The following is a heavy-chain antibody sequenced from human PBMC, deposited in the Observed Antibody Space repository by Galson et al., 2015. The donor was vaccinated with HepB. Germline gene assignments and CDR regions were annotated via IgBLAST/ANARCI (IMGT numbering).Heavy chain of an antibody. J-gene: IGHJ4*02. CDR2: ISYDGSNK. D-gene: IGHD3-3*01. CDR3: ARDGGITIFGVIIIRDEMGLDY. Sequence: SLRLSCAASGFTFSSYAMHWVRQAPGKGLEWVAVISYDGSNKYYADSVKGRFTISRDNSKNTLYLQMNSLRAEDTAVYYCARDGGITIFGVIIIRDEMGLDYWGQGTLVTVSS. CDR1: GFTFSSYA. V-gene: IGHV3-30-3*01.